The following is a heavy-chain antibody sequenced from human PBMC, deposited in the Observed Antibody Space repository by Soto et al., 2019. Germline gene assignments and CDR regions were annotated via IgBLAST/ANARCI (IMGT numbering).Heavy chain of an antibody. CDR1: GFTFSSYS. Sequence: GGSLRLSCAASGFTFSSYSMNWVRQAPGKGLEWVSSISSSSSYIYYADSVKGRFTISRDNAKNSLYLQMNSLRAEDTAVYYCASDPSLFLGAAAGEFDYWGQGTLVTVSS. CDR3: ASDPSLFLGAAAGEFDY. V-gene: IGHV3-21*01. J-gene: IGHJ4*02. CDR2: ISSSSSYI. D-gene: IGHD6-13*01.